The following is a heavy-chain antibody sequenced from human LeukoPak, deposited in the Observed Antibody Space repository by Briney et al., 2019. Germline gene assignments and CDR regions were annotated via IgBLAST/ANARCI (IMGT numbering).Heavy chain of an antibody. CDR2: ISYSGST. CDR3: ARHESAVGALFY. CDR1: GGSISSSSYY. J-gene: IGHJ4*02. V-gene: IGHV4-39*01. D-gene: IGHD1-26*01. Sequence: SETLSLTCTVSGGSISSSSYYWGWIRQPPGKGLEWIGSISYSGSTSYNPSLESRVTISLDTSKNQFSLRLTSVTAADTAVYYCARHESAVGALFYWGQGTLVTVSS.